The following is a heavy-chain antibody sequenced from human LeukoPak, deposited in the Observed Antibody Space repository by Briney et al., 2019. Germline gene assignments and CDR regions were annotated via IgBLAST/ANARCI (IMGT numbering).Heavy chain of an antibody. Sequence: GESLKISCKGSGYSFTSYWIGWVRQLPGKGLEWMGIIYPGDSDTRYSPSFQGQVTISADKSISTAYLQWSSLKASDTAMYYCARQIAAAGYYFDYWGQGTLVTVSS. V-gene: IGHV5-51*01. D-gene: IGHD6-13*01. CDR3: ARQIAAAGYYFDY. CDR1: GYSFTSYW. CDR2: IYPGDSDT. J-gene: IGHJ4*02.